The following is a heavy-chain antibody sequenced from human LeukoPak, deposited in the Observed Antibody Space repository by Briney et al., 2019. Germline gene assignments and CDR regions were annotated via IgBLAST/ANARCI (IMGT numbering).Heavy chain of an antibody. CDR3: ARRIETYYYDTSGYYFGYYFDY. Sequence: SETLSLTCTVSGGSISSYYWSWIRQPPGKGLEWIGYIYHSGSTNYNPSLKSRVTISVDTSKNQFSLNLSPVTAADTAIYYCARRIETYYYDTSGYYFGYYFDYWGQGTLVTVSS. D-gene: IGHD3-22*01. V-gene: IGHV4-59*08. CDR2: IYHSGST. J-gene: IGHJ4*02. CDR1: GGSISSYY.